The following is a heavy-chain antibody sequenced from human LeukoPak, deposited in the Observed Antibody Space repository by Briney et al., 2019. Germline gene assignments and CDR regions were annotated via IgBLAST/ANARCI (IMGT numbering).Heavy chain of an antibody. V-gene: IGHV4-38-2*02. CDR2: IYHSGST. D-gene: IGHD3-22*01. Sequence: SETLSLTCTVSGYSISSGYYWGWIRQPPGKGLEWIGSIYHSGSTYYNPSLKSRVTISVDTSKNQFSLKLSSVTAADTAVYYCARDNGSGYLYYYYMDVWGKGTTVTVSS. CDR3: ARDNGSGYLYYYYMDV. J-gene: IGHJ6*03. CDR1: GYSISSGYY.